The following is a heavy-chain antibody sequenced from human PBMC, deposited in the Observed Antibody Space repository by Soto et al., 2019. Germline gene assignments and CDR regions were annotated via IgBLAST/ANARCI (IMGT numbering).Heavy chain of an antibody. D-gene: IGHD4-17*01. V-gene: IGHV1-46*01. Sequence: ASVKVSCKASGYDFTSHYMHWVRQAPGQGLEWMGIINPSGGSTSYAQKFQGRVTMTRDTSTSTVYMELSSLRSEDTAVYYCARAKGLVTVTTSWFDPWGQGTLVTVSS. J-gene: IGHJ5*02. CDR2: INPSGGST. CDR3: ARAKGLVTVTTSWFDP. CDR1: GYDFTSHY.